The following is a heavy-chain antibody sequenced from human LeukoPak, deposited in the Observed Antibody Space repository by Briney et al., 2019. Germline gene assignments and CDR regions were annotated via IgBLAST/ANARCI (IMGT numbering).Heavy chain of an antibody. D-gene: IGHD2-8*01. CDR3: ARVYGGEIDY. CDR1: GFGLGSYN. Sequence: GGSLRLSCAASGFGLGSYNMYWVRQAPGKGLEWVTLISFNGNDKKYADSVKGRFTVSRDNSRNTVFLQMNSLRPEDTALYYCARVYGGEIDYWGQGTQVTVSS. J-gene: IGHJ4*02. CDR2: ISFNGNDK. V-gene: IGHV3-30*03.